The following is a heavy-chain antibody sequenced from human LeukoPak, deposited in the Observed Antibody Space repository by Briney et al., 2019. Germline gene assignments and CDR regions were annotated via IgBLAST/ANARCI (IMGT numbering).Heavy chain of an antibody. J-gene: IGHJ5*02. V-gene: IGHV1-69*05. CDR1: GGTFSSYA. D-gene: IGHD4-17*01. CDR2: IIPIFGTA. Sequence: ASVKVSCKASGGTFSSYAISWVRQAPGQGLEWMGGIIPIFGTANYAQKFQGRVTITRDTSASTAYMELSSLRSEDTAVYYCARVPTVTNWFDPWGQGTLVTVSS. CDR3: ARVPTVTNWFDP.